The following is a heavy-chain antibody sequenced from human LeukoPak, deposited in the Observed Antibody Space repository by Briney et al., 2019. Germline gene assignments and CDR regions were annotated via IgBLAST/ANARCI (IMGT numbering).Heavy chain of an antibody. D-gene: IGHD2-21*02. CDR2: ISGSGGST. Sequence: PGGSLRLSCAASGFTFSSYAMSWVRQAPGKGLEWVSAISGSGGSTYYADSVKGRFTISRDNSKNTLYLQMNSLRAEDTAVYYCAKLKGGDCYTPLDYWGQGTLVTVSS. CDR3: AKLKGGDCYTPLDY. V-gene: IGHV3-23*01. CDR1: GFTFSSYA. J-gene: IGHJ4*02.